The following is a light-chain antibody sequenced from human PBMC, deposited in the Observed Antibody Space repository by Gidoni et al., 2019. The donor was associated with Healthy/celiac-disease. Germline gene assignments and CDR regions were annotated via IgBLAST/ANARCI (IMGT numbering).Light chain of an antibody. Sequence: AIQLTHSPSSLSASVGDRVTITCRASQGISSALAWYQQKTGKAPKLLIYDASSLESGVPSRFSGSGSGTDFTLTISSLQPEDFATYYCQQFNSYPLTFGGGTKVEIK. CDR2: DAS. CDR1: QGISSA. CDR3: QQFNSYPLT. J-gene: IGKJ4*01. V-gene: IGKV1-13*02.